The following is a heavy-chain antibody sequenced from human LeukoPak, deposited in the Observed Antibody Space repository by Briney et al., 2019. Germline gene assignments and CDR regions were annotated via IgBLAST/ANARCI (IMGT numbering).Heavy chain of an antibody. CDR2: ISGSGGST. J-gene: IGHJ4*02. D-gene: IGHD3-22*01. CDR3: AKDYDSSGLLDY. Sequence: GGSLRLSCAASGFTFSNAWMSWVRQAPGKGLEWVSAISGSGGSTYYADSVKGRFTISRDNSKNTLYLQMNSLRAEDTAVYYCAKDYDSSGLLDYWGQGTLVTVSS. V-gene: IGHV3-23*01. CDR1: GFTFSNAW.